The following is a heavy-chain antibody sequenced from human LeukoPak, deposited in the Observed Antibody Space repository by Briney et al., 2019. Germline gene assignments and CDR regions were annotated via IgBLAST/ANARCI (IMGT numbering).Heavy chain of an antibody. CDR2: INPNSGGT. J-gene: IGHJ6*03. Sequence: GASVKVSCKAPEYTFTFTGYYMHWVRRAPGQGLEWMGWINPNSGGTNYAQKFQGRVTMTRDTSISTAYMELSRLRSDDTAVYYCARGGVTGDYYMDVWGKGTTVTVSS. D-gene: IGHD2-21*02. CDR3: ARGGVTGDYYMDV. CDR1: EYTFTFTGYY. V-gene: IGHV1-2*02.